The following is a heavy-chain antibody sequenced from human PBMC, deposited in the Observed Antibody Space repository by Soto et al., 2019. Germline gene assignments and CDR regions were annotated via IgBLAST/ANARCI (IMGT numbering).Heavy chain of an antibody. Sequence: EVQLVESGGDVVPPGGSLRLSCAASGFSLSDYWIHWVRHAQGKGLEWVAHIIHDGGTTRFADSVKGRFTISRDNAKNTLFIQRNGLRAEDTALYYCARENAPSHIVGVILAYWGQGTLVTVSA. CDR3: ARENAPSHIVGVILAY. CDR1: GFSLSDYW. D-gene: IGHD1-26*01. V-gene: IGHV3-74*01. CDR2: IIHDGGTT. J-gene: IGHJ4*02.